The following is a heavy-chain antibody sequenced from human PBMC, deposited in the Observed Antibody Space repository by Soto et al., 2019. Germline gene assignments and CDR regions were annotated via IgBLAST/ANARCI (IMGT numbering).Heavy chain of an antibody. CDR1: RYTFSRYG. CDR2: ISAYNGNT. J-gene: IGHJ6*02. V-gene: IGHV1-18*04. D-gene: IGHD3-3*01. Sequence: ASVQVSCKASRYTFSRYGSSWVRQAPRQGLEWMGWISAYNGNTNYAQQLQGRVTMTTNTSTSTAYRGLRSLRSGGAAVYYCARAWYYDFFSGYYPSYYYHGIDVWGQGTTVTVSS. CDR3: ARAWYYDFFSGYYPSYYYHGIDV.